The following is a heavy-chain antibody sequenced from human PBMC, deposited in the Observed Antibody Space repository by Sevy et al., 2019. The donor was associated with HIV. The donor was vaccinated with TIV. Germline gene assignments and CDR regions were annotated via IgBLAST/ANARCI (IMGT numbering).Heavy chain of an antibody. CDR1: GFTVSRNY. J-gene: IGHJ4*02. V-gene: IGHV3-53*01. D-gene: IGHD1-26*01. CDR3: ARERIVGATWGGFDY. Sequence: GGSLRLSCAASGFTVSRNYMSWVRQAPGKGLEWVSVIYSGGSTYYADSVKGQFTISRDNSKNTLYLQMNSLRAEDTAVYYCARERIVGATWGGFDYWGQGTLVTVSS. CDR2: IYSGGST.